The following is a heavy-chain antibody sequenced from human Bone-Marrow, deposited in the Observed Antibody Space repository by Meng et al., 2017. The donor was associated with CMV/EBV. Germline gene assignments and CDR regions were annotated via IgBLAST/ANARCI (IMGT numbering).Heavy chain of an antibody. CDR1: GYIFSNYG. Sequence: ASVKVSCKASGYIFSNYGITWVRQAPGQGLEWMGIINPSGGSTSYAQKFQGRVTMTRDTSTSTVYMELSSLRSEDTAVYYCATVAGMEESDAFDIWGQGTMVTVSS. D-gene: IGHD6-19*01. CDR3: ATVAGMEESDAFDI. V-gene: IGHV1-46*01. J-gene: IGHJ3*02. CDR2: INPSGGST.